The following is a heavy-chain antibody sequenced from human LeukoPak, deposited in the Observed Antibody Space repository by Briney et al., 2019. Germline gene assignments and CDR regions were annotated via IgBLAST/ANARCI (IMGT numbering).Heavy chain of an antibody. CDR3: ARGYGYGSPYYFDY. J-gene: IGHJ4*02. V-gene: IGHV4-59*01. Sequence: PSETLSLTCTDSGGSIRSYYGSWIRQPPRKGLEWIGHIYYSGSTNYNPSLKSRVTISVDTSKNQFSLKLSSVTAADTSVYYCARGYGYGSPYYFDYWGQGTLVTVSS. CDR2: IYYSGST. D-gene: IGHD5-12*01. CDR1: GGSIRSYY.